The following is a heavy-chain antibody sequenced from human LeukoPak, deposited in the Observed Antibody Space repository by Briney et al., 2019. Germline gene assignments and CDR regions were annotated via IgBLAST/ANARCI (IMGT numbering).Heavy chain of an antibody. CDR1: GFTFDDYA. J-gene: IGHJ1*01. CDR2: ISWNSGSI. CDR3: AKASSSWYGYFQH. V-gene: IGHV3-9*01. D-gene: IGHD6-13*01. Sequence: GRSLRLSCGASGFTFDDYAMPWVRQAPGKGLEWVSGISWNSGSIGYADSVKGRFTISRDNAKNSLYLQMNSLRAEDTALYYCAKASSSWYGYFQHWGQGTLVTVSS.